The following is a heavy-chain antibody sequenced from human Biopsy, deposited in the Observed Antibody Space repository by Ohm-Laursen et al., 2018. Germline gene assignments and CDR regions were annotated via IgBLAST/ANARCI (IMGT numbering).Heavy chain of an antibody. J-gene: IGHJ6*02. D-gene: IGHD3-10*01. V-gene: IGHV1-69*13. CDR2: IIPMFGTA. CDR3: ARGSFWFGGNYYYYGMDV. CDR1: GGTFINYA. Sequence: SVKVSCKASGGTFINYAISWVRQAPGQGLEWMGGIIPMFGTANYAQMFQGRVTISADESTSTSYMELSSLTTEDTAIYYCARGSFWFGGNYYYYGMDVWGQGTTVTVSS.